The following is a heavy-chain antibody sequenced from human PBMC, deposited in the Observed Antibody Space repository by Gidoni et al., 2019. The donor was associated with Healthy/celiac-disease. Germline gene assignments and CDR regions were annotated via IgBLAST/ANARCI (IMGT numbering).Heavy chain of an antibody. V-gene: IGHV4-34*01. CDR2: INHSGST. CDR1: GGSFSGYY. CDR3: ARGYCTNGVCYRAYYYYYYGMDV. J-gene: IGHJ6*02. D-gene: IGHD2-8*01. Sequence: QVQLQQWGAGLLKPSETLSLTCAVYGGSFSGYYWSWIRQPPGKGLEWIGEINHSGSTNYNPSLKSRVTISVDTSKNQFSLKLSSVTAADTAVYYCARGYCTNGVCYRAYYYYYYGMDVWGQGTTVTVSS.